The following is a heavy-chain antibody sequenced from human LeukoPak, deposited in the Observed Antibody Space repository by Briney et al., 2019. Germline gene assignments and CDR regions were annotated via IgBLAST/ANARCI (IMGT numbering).Heavy chain of an antibody. CDR3: ALGYSGSYVDWFDP. Sequence: SETLSLTCTVSGYPISSNYYWGWIRQPPGKGLEWIGSMYYSGSTHYNPSLKSRVTISADTSKNQLSLKLSSVTAADTAVYYCALGYSGSYVDWFDPWGQGTLVTVSS. J-gene: IGHJ5*02. V-gene: IGHV4-38-2*02. D-gene: IGHD1-26*01. CDR2: MYYSGST. CDR1: GYPISSNYY.